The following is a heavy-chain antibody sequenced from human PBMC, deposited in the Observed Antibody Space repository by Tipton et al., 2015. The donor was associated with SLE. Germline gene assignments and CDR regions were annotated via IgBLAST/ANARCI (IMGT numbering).Heavy chain of an antibody. CDR1: GGSVSSGSYY. CDR3: AREGWGAFDI. V-gene: IGHV4-61*01. Sequence: LRLSCTVSGGSVSSGSYYWSWIRQPPGKGLEWIGYIYYSGSTNYNPSLKSRVTISVDTSKNQFSLKLSSVTAADTAVYYCAREGWGAFDIWGQGTMVTVSS. D-gene: IGHD3-16*01. J-gene: IGHJ3*02. CDR2: IYYSGST.